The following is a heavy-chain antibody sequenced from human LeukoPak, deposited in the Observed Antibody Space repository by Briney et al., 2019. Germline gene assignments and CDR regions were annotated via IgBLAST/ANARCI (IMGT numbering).Heavy chain of an antibody. Sequence: ASVKVSCKASGGTFSSYAISWVRQAPGQGLEWMGGIIPIFGTANYAQKFQGRVTITADESTSTAYMELSSLRSEDTAVYHCARDGDLLSLDYWGQGTLVTVSA. V-gene: IGHV1-69*13. J-gene: IGHJ4*02. CDR1: GGTFSSYA. CDR3: ARDGDLLSLDY. D-gene: IGHD3-10*01. CDR2: IIPIFGTA.